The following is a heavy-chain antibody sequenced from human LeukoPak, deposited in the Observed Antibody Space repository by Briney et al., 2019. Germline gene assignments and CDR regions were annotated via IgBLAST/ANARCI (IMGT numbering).Heavy chain of an antibody. J-gene: IGHJ4*02. CDR2: ISAYNGNT. CDR3: ARGKAQGAAGSFDY. D-gene: IGHD6-13*01. CDR1: GYTFTSYV. Sequence: ASVEVSCKASGYTFTSYVISWVRQAPGQGLEWMGWISAYNGNTNYAQKLQGRVTMTTDTSTSTAYMELRSLRSDDTAVYYCARGKAQGAAGSFDYWGQGTLVTVSS. V-gene: IGHV1-18*01.